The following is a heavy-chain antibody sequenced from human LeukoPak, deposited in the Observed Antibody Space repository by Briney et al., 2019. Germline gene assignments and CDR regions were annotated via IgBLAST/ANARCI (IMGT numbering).Heavy chain of an antibody. CDR3: AKVTDSGDSSYWYFDL. CDR1: GFTFSSYA. CDR2: ISGTGGGT. J-gene: IGHJ2*01. D-gene: IGHD4-17*01. Sequence: GGSLRLSCAASGFTFSSYAINWVRQAPGKGLEWVSGISGTGGGTYYADSMRGRFTISRDNSKNTLYMQMNSLRAEDTAVYYCAKVTDSGDSSYWYFDLWGRGTLVTVSS. V-gene: IGHV3-23*01.